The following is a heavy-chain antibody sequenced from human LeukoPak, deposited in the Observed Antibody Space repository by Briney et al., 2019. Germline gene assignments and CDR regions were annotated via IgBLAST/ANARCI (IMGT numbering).Heavy chain of an antibody. Sequence: GGSLRLSCAASGFTFTTYWMSWVRQAPGKGLEWVANIKQDGSEKYYVDSVKGRFTISRDNAKNSLYLQMNSLRAEDTAVYYCARSRYCSSTSCYSDYWGQGTLVTVSS. CDR2: IKQDGSEK. CDR1: GFTFTTYW. V-gene: IGHV3-7*01. D-gene: IGHD2-2*01. CDR3: ARSRYCSSTSCYSDY. J-gene: IGHJ4*02.